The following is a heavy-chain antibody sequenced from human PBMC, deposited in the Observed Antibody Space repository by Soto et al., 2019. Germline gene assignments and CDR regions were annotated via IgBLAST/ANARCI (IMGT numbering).Heavy chain of an antibody. CDR3: ARTDCSSTSCYNYYYYGMDV. V-gene: IGHV1-3*01. D-gene: IGHD2-2*01. J-gene: IGHJ6*02. Sequence: GASVKVSCKTSGYSFTKYGLHWVRQAPGQRLEWMGWINPGNGDTKYSQKFQGRVTITRDTSATTAYMELSSLGSEDSAVFYCARTDCSSTSCYNYYYYGMDVWGQGTLVTVSS. CDR1: GYSFTKYG. CDR2: INPGNGDT.